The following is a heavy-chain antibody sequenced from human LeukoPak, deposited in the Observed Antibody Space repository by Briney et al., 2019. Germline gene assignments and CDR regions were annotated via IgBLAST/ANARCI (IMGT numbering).Heavy chain of an antibody. CDR3: ARTPMVSPNRRGAFDI. CDR2: IIPILGIA. CDR1: GSTFSSYT. D-gene: IGHD5-18*01. Sequence: ASVKVSCKASGSTFSSYTISWVTQAPGQGLEWMGRIIPILGIANYAQKFQGRVTITADKSTSTAYMELSSLRSEDTAVYYCARTPMVSPNRRGAFDIWGQGTMVTVSS. J-gene: IGHJ3*02. V-gene: IGHV1-69*02.